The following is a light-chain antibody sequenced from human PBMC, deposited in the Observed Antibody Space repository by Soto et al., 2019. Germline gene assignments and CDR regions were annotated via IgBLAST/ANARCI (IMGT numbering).Light chain of an antibody. J-gene: IGLJ1*01. V-gene: IGLV2-11*01. Sequence: QSALTQPRSVSGSPGQSVTISCTGTSSDVGGYNYVSWYQQHPGNAPKLMIYDVDKRPSGVPDHFSGSKSGNTASLTISGLQAGDEADYYCCSYAGSYTDVFGTGTKVTVL. CDR3: CSYAGSYTDV. CDR2: DVD. CDR1: SSDVGGYNY.